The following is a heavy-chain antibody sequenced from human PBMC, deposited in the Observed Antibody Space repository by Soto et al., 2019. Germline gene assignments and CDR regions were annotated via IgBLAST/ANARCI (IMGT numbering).Heavy chain of an antibody. CDR3: ARDSAGYYPFDY. Sequence: SETLSLTCTLSGGSISDSYWNWSRQPPGKGLEWIGYIYYSGRTNYNLSLKSRVTISLDTSKTQFSLNLSSVTAADTAVYYCARDSAGYYPFDYWGQGTPVTVSS. J-gene: IGHJ4*02. V-gene: IGHV4-59*01. CDR1: GGSISDSY. D-gene: IGHD3-22*01. CDR2: IYYSGRT.